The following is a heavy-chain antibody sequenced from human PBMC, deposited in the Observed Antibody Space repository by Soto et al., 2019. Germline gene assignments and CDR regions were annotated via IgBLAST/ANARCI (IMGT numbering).Heavy chain of an antibody. CDR1: GFTFSDHY. CDR2: TRNKANSYTT. Sequence: GGSLRLSCAASGFTFSDHYMDWVRQAPGKGLEWVGRTRNKANSYTTEYAASVKGRFTISRDDSKNSLYLQMNSLKTEDTAVYYCARERGFYYDSSGHDAFDIWGQGTRVTVSS. J-gene: IGHJ3*02. D-gene: IGHD3-22*01. V-gene: IGHV3-72*01. CDR3: ARERGFYYDSSGHDAFDI.